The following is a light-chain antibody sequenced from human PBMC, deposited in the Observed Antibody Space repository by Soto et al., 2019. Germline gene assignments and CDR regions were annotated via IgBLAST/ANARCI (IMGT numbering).Light chain of an antibody. CDR2: EVS. Sequence: QSALTQPASVSGSPGQSITISCTGTSSDVGGYNYVSWYQQQSGKAPKLIIHEVSNRPSGVSNRFSGSKSGNTASLTISGLQAEDEADYYCNSYATGNTRVFGTGTKVTVL. V-gene: IGLV2-14*01. CDR3: NSYATGNTRV. J-gene: IGLJ1*01. CDR1: SSDVGGYNY.